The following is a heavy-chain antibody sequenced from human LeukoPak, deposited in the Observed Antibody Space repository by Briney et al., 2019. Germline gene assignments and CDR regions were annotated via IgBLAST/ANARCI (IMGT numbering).Heavy chain of an antibody. Sequence: GGSLRLSCAASGFVVTANYLAWARQAPGKGLEWVSTISNGGDPFYGDSVKGRSTISRDESTNTFSLQLDSLRVEDMGVYYCALLSGGTFDYWGQGTQVTVSS. CDR3: ALLSGGTFDY. D-gene: IGHD2/OR15-2a*01. CDR1: GFVVTANY. J-gene: IGHJ4*02. CDR2: ISNGGDP. V-gene: IGHV3-53*01.